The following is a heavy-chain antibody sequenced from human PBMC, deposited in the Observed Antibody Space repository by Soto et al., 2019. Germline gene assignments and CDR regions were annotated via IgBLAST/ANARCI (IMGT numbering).Heavy chain of an antibody. CDR1: GFTVSSNY. V-gene: IGHV3-66*01. CDR2: IYSGGST. CDR3: ARGMVGSGSPY. Sequence: GGSLRLSCAASGFTVSSNYMSWVRQAPGKGREWVSVIYSGGSTYYADSVKGRFPISRDNSKNTLYLQMNSLRAEDTAVYYCARGMVGSGSPYWGQGTLVTVSS. D-gene: IGHD3-10*01. J-gene: IGHJ4*02.